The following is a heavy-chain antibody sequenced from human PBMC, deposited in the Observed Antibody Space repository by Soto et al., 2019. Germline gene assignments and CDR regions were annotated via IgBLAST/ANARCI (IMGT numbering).Heavy chain of an antibody. CDR3: ASNRNDYSNYLGY. Sequence: SVKVSCKASGGTFSSYAISWVRQAPGQGLEWMGGIIPIFGTANYAQKFQGRVTITADESTSTAYMELSSLRSEDTAVYYCASNRNDYSNYLGYWGQGTLVTVSS. V-gene: IGHV1-69*13. CDR1: GGTFSSYA. D-gene: IGHD4-4*01. CDR2: IIPIFGTA. J-gene: IGHJ4*02.